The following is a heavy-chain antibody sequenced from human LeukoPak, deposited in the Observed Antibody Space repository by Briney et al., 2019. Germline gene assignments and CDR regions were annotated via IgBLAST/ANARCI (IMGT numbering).Heavy chain of an antibody. D-gene: IGHD2-21*01. CDR2: ISTKGET. J-gene: IGHJ4*02. CDR1: GVSMSAYQ. V-gene: IGHV4-4*09. CDR3: ATSNDAKIAPFDH. Sequence: SETLSLTCTVSGVSMSAYQWSWVRRSPEKGLEWTGCISTKGETSYNPSLKSRVTTSVDTSKSQFSLRLTSVTAADTAVYYCATSNDAKIAPFDHWGQGAPVTVSS.